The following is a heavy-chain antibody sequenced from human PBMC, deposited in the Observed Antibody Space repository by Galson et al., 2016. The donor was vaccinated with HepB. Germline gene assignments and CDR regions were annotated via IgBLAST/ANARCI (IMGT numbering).Heavy chain of an antibody. Sequence: SLRLSCAASGFTFNKYPMFWVRQAPGKGLEWVAVISYDGNNKYYADSVKGRFTISRDSSQNTPYLQMNSLRTEDTAVYFCARKSMAGPRSYFDYWGQGTLVTVSS. CDR1: GFTFNKYP. V-gene: IGHV3-30*03. D-gene: IGHD6-19*01. CDR2: ISYDGNNK. CDR3: ARKSMAGPRSYFDY. J-gene: IGHJ4*02.